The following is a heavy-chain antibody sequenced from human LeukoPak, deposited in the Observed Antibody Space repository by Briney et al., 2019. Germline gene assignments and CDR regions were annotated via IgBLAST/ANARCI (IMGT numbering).Heavy chain of an antibody. CDR3: ARGSNFWSGYYQAYFDP. J-gene: IGHJ5*02. CDR2: INPNNGVT. V-gene: IGHV1-2*02. CDR1: GYTFRGHF. D-gene: IGHD3-3*01. Sequence: VSVKVSCKASGYTFRGHFIHWVRQAPGQGHEWMGWINPNNGVTNCAQNFQGRVTMTSDTSVSAAYMELSRLTSDDTAVYFCARGSNFWSGYYQAYFDPWGQGTLVTVSS.